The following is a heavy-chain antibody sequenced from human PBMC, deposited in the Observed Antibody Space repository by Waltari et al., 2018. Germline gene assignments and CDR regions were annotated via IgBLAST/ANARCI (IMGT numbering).Heavy chain of an antibody. CDR1: GFSFRDYT. CDR2: ISYDGSNR. D-gene: IGHD3-3*01. V-gene: IGHV3-30-3*01. Sequence: QVQVVESGGGVVQPGRSLRLSCAASGFSFRDYTMNWIRHTPGKGLEWVAYISYDGSNRYYAESVKGRFTISRDNSKNTLFLQMDSLRTEDTALYYCARISTWRATISPFDYWGQGTQVTVSS. J-gene: IGHJ4*02. CDR3: ARISTWRATISPFDY.